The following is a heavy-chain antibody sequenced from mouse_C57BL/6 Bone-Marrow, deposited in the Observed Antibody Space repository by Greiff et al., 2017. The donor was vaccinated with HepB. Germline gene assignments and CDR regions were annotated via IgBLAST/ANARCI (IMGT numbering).Heavy chain of an antibody. CDR1: GYTFTSYW. V-gene: IGHV1-72*01. D-gene: IGHD1-1*01. CDR3: AREGITTVVATDAMDY. CDR2: IDPNSGGT. Sequence: VQLQQPGAELVKPGASVKLSCKASGYTFTSYWMHWVKQRPGRGLEWIGRIDPNSGGTKYNEKFKSKATLTVDKPSSTAYMQLSSLTSEDSAGYYCAREGITTVVATDAMDYWGQGTSVTVSS. J-gene: IGHJ4*01.